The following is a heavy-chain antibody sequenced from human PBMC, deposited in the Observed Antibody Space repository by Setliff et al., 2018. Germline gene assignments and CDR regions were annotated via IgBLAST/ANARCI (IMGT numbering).Heavy chain of an antibody. Sequence: GASVKVSCKTSGYTFTNFGINWVRQAPGQGLEWMGWNSAYAQKFQGRXXMTTDTPTSTAYMELRSLRSDDTAVYYCARGPPDFVVVPAAAKFDFWGQGTLVTVSS. D-gene: IGHD2-2*01. CDR1: GYTFTNFG. J-gene: IGHJ4*02. V-gene: IGHV1-18*01. CDR2: NSA. CDR3: ARGPPDFVVVPAAAKFDF.